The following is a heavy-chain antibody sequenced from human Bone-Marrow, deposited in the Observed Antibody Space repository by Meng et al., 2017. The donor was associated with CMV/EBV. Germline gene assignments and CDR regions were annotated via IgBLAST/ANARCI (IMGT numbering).Heavy chain of an antibody. V-gene: IGHV3-20*01. Sequence: GGSLRLSCAASGFTFSSYSMNWVRQAPGKGLEWVSGINWNGGSTGYADSVKGRFTISRDNAKNSLYLQMNSLRAEDTALYHCARNATQRFLEWLSNYYYYGMDVWGQGTTVTVSS. CDR3: ARNATQRFLEWLSNYYYYGMDV. D-gene: IGHD3-3*01. J-gene: IGHJ6*02. CDR2: INWNGGST. CDR1: GFTFSSYS.